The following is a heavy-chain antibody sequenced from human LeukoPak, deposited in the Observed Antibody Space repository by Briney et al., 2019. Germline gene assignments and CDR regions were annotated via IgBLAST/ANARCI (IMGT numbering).Heavy chain of an antibody. CDR1: GFTFSTYA. CDR3: AREVHGGPDY. V-gene: IGHV3-30-3*01. D-gene: IGHD4-23*01. CDR2: ISSDGSNK. Sequence: GGSLRLSCADSGFTFSTYALHWVRQAQGKGLEWVALISSDGSNKYYADSVKGRFTISRDNSKNTLYLQVNSLRAEDTAVYSCAREVHGGPDYWGQGTLVTVSS. J-gene: IGHJ4*02.